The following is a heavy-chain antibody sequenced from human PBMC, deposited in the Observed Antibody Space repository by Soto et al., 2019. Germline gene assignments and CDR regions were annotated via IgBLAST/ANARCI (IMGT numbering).Heavy chain of an antibody. CDR2: IYYSGST. CDR1: GGSISSYY. Sequence: SETLSLTCTVSGGSISSYYWSWIRQPPGKGLEWIGYIYYSGSTNYNPSLKSRVTISVDTSKNQFSLKLSSVTAADTAVYYCARERLSGTYDFGAFDIWGQGTMVTVSS. V-gene: IGHV4-59*01. CDR3: ARERLSGTYDFGAFDI. D-gene: IGHD3-3*01. J-gene: IGHJ3*02.